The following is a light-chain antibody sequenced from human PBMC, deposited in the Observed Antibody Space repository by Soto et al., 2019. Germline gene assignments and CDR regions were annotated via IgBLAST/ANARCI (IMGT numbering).Light chain of an antibody. CDR1: QSIGRF. J-gene: IGKJ1*01. CDR3: QQCYMGWT. V-gene: IGKV1-5*01. Sequence: DIQMTQSPSTLSASLGDRVTIPCRASQSIGRFLAWYQHQPGKAPKLLIYDASTLESGVPSRFSGTGSGTEFTFSITSLQPEDFGTYYCQQCYMGWTFGQGTKVEIK. CDR2: DAS.